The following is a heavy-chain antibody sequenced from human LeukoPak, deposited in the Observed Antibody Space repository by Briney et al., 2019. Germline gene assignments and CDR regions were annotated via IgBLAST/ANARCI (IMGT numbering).Heavy chain of an antibody. Sequence: PGGSLRLSCAASGFTFSDYYMSWIRQAPGKGLEWVSYISSSGSTIYYADSVKGRFTISRDNSKNTLYLQMNSLRAEDTAVYYCARGGIAAAGAAWDYYYMDVWGKGTTVTVSS. CDR2: ISSSGSTI. D-gene: IGHD6-13*01. CDR3: ARGGIAAAGAAWDYYYMDV. CDR1: GFTFSDYY. V-gene: IGHV3-11*01. J-gene: IGHJ6*03.